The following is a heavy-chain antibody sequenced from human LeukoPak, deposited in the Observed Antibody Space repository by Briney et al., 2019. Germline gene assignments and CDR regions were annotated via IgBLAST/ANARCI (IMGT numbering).Heavy chain of an antibody. CDR2: ISGSGDST. CDR1: EFSFGSYD. D-gene: IGHD1-26*01. V-gene: IGHV3-23*01. CDR3: AKGGGSYFRRVTYYYYYMDV. Sequence: PGGSLRLSCAASEFSFGSYDMSWVRQAPGKGLQWVSGISGSGDSTYYADSVNGRFTISRDNSKNTLYLQMISLRAEDTAVYYCAKGGGSYFRRVTYYYYYMDVWGKGTTVTVSS. J-gene: IGHJ6*03.